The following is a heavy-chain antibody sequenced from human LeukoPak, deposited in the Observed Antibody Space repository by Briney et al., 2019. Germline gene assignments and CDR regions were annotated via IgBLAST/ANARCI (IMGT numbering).Heavy chain of an antibody. D-gene: IGHD6-13*01. V-gene: IGHV3-30*02. CDR3: AKDQGSSWACLDY. CDR2: IRYDGSNK. Sequence: GGSLRLSCAASGFTFSSYAMSWVRQAPGKGLEWVAFIRYDGSNKYYADSVKGRFTISRDNSKNTLYLHMNNVRPEDTAVYYCAKDQGSSWACLDYWGQGNLVTVSS. J-gene: IGHJ4*02. CDR1: GFTFSSYA.